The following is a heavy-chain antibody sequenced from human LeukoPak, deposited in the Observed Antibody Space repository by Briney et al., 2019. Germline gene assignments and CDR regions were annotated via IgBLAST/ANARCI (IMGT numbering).Heavy chain of an antibody. CDR1: GGSISSGSYY. D-gene: IGHD5-24*01. Sequence: SQTLSLTCTVSGGSISSGSYYWSWIRQPAGKGLEWIGRIFTSGSTTYNPSLKSRVTISVDPSKNQFSLKLSSVTAADTAVYYCAREVEMATIYWGQGTLVTVSS. J-gene: IGHJ4*02. CDR3: AREVEMATIY. V-gene: IGHV4-61*02. CDR2: IFTSGST.